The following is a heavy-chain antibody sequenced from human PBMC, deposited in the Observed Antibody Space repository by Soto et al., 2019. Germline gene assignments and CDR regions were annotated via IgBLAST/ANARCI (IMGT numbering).Heavy chain of an antibody. Sequence: QVQLVESGGGLVKPGGSLRLSCAASGFTFSDSSMSWIGKAPGKGLEWVSYISSRGSTIYYADSVKGRFTISRDNAKNSLYLQMNSLRAEDTAVYYCAREPGVDAFDIWGQGTMVTVSS. CDR3: AREPGVDAFDI. D-gene: IGHD3-10*01. J-gene: IGHJ3*02. V-gene: IGHV3-11*01. CDR1: GFTFSDSS. CDR2: ISSRGSTI.